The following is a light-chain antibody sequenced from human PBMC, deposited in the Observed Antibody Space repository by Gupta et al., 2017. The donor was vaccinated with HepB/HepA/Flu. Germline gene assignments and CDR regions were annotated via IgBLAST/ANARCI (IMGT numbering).Light chain of an antibody. V-gene: IGKV1-39*01. CDR1: QSINTY. CDR3: QQTYKLPCS. J-gene: IGKJ2*04. CDR2: ASS. Sequence: DIQMTQSPSSLSASVGDRLTITCRASQSINTYLSWYQYNPGSAPRLLIYASSTLQTGVPSRFTGSGSGTDFTLNITSLQPEDFATYYCQQTYKLPCSFGQGTKLEIK.